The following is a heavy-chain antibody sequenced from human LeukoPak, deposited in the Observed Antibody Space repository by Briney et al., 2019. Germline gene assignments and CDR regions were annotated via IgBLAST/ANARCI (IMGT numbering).Heavy chain of an antibody. CDR1: GFTFSTYG. Sequence: GGSLRLSCAASGFTFSTYGMSWVHQAPGKGLEWVSTFGGSGASVYYADSVKGRFTVSRDNSKNTLYLQMNSLRVEDTAVCYCAKSGPYYYDYWGQGTLVTVSS. V-gene: IGHV3-23*01. J-gene: IGHJ4*02. CDR3: AKSGPYYYDY. CDR2: FGGSGASV. D-gene: IGHD3-10*01.